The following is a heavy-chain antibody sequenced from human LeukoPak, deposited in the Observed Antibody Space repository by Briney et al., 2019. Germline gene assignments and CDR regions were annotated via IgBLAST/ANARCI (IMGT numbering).Heavy chain of an antibody. CDR2: INHSGST. J-gene: IGHJ4*02. Sequence: SETLSLTCAVYGGSFSGYYWSWIRQPPGKGLEWIGEINHSGSTNYNPSLKSRVTISVDTSKNQFSLKLSSVTAADTAVYYCARESVSSRSPIDYWGQGTLVTVSS. CDR3: ARESVSSRSPIDY. V-gene: IGHV4-34*01. CDR1: GGSFSGYY. D-gene: IGHD6-13*01.